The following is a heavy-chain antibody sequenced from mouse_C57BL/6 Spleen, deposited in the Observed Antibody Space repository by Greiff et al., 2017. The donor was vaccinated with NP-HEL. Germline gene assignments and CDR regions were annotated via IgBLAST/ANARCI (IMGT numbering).Heavy chain of an antibody. CDR3: ARFTTVAPYAMDY. Sequence: VQLQQSGAELVRPGSSVKLSCKASGYTFTSYWMHWVKQRPIQGLEWIGNIDPSDSETHYNQKFKDKATVTVDKSSSTAYMQLSSLTAEDSAVYYFARFTTVAPYAMDYWGQGTSVTVSS. J-gene: IGHJ4*01. V-gene: IGHV1-52*01. D-gene: IGHD1-1*01. CDR2: IDPSDSET. CDR1: GYTFTSYW.